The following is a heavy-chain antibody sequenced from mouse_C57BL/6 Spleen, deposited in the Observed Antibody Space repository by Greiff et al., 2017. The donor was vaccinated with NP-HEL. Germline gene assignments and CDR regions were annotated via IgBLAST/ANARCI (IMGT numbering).Heavy chain of an antibody. D-gene: IGHD1-1*01. CDR1: GFTFSDYG. Sequence: EVQGVESGGGLVKPGGSLKLSCAASGFTFSDYGMHWVRQAPEKGLEWVAYISSGSSTIYYADTVKGRFTIFRDNAKNTLFLQMTSLRSEDTAMYYCARGYYGSSPAWFAYWGQGTLVTVSA. CDR3: ARGYYGSSPAWFAY. CDR2: ISSGSSTI. V-gene: IGHV5-17*01. J-gene: IGHJ3*01.